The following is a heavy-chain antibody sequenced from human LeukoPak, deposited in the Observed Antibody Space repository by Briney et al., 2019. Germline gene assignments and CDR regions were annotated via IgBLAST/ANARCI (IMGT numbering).Heavy chain of an antibody. CDR3: AKDSGGDVNSPINY. D-gene: IGHD2-15*01. J-gene: IGHJ4*02. CDR2: ISNSGGNT. V-gene: IGHV3-23*01. CDR1: GFTFSSYA. Sequence: GGSLRLSCAASGFTFSSYAMSWVRQAPGKGLEWVSVISNSGGNTYYADSVKGRFTISRDNSKNTLYLQMNSLRAEDTAVYYCAKDSGGDVNSPINYWGQGTLVTVSS.